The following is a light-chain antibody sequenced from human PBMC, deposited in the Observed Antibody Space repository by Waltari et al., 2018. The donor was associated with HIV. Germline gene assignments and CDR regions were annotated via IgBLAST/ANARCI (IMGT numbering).Light chain of an antibody. CDR2: ENY. CDR1: SSNIGGNY. Sequence: QSVLTQPPSVSAAPGQKVTISCSGSSSNIGGNYVSWYQQFPGTAPKLLIYENYERPPGIPDRFSGSKDGTSATLGITGLQTGDEAHYFCGSWDSSLSAVLFGGGTKLTVL. J-gene: IGLJ2*01. V-gene: IGLV1-51*02. CDR3: GSWDSSLSAVL.